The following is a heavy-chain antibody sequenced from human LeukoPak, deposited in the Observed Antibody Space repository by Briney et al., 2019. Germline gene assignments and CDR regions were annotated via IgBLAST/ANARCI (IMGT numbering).Heavy chain of an antibody. CDR1: GFTFSSYS. V-gene: IGHV3-21*01. CDR3: ARIKQLVRPPYYYYGMDV. J-gene: IGHJ6*02. D-gene: IGHD6-13*01. Sequence: GGSLRLSCAASGFTFSSYSMNWVRQAPGKGLEWVSSISSSSSYIYYADSVKGRFTISRDNAKNSLYLQMNSLRAEDTAVYYCARIKQLVRPPYYYYGMDVWGQGTTVTVSS. CDR2: ISSSSSYI.